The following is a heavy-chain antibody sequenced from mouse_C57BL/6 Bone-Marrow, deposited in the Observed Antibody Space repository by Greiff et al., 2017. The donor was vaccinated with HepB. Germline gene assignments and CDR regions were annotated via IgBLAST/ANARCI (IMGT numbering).Heavy chain of an antibody. J-gene: IGHJ1*03. Sequence: EVKLLESGPGLVKPSQSLSLTCSVTGYSITSGYYWNWIRQFPGNKLEWMGYISYDGSNNYNPSLKNRISITRDTSKNQFFLKLNSVTTEDTATYDCASDYYAPDWYFDVWGTGTTVTVSS. CDR3: ASDYYAPDWYFDV. V-gene: IGHV3-6*01. D-gene: IGHD1-1*01. CDR2: ISYDGSN. CDR1: GYSITSGYY.